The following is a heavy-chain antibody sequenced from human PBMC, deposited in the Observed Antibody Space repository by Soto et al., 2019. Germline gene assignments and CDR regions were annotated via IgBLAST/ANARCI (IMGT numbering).Heavy chain of an antibody. V-gene: IGHV2-5*02. CDR1: AFSLSTYGVG. Sequence: SGPTLVNPTQTLTMTCSFSAFSLSTYGVGVGWIRQPPGKALEWLVFVYWDDDKRYSPSLKSRLSITKDTSKNLVFLTMTNMDPVDTATYYCARRLDGVNWDGGVFDYWGQGILVTVSS. CDR3: ARRLDGVNWDGGVFDY. J-gene: IGHJ4*02. D-gene: IGHD3-16*01. CDR2: VYWDDDK.